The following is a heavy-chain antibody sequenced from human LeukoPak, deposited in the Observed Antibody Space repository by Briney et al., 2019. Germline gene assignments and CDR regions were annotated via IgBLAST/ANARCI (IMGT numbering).Heavy chain of an antibody. CDR3: AKRRGRASFDY. CDR1: GGSITSSNYH. CDR2: IYYSEST. V-gene: IGHV4-39*01. J-gene: IGHJ4*02. Sequence: SQTLSLTCTVSGGSITSSNYHWGWIRQPPGKGLEWIRSIYYSESTYYNPSLKIRVTISVDTSKNQFSRKLSAVTAADTAVYYCAKRRGRASFDYWGQGTLVTVSP.